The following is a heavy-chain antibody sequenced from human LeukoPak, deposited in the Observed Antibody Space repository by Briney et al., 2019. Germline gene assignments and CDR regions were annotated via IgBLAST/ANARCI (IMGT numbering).Heavy chain of an antibody. D-gene: IGHD5-18*01. J-gene: IGHJ4*02. CDR3: ARANGRDTAMVHFDY. V-gene: IGHV4-38-2*02. CDR1: GYSISSGYY. CDR2: IYHSGST. Sequence: SETLSLTCTVSGYSISSGYYWGWIRQPPGKGLEWIGSIYHSGSTYYNPSLKSRVTIPVDTSKNQFSLKLSSVTAADTAVYYCARANGRDTAMVHFDYWGQGTLVTVSS.